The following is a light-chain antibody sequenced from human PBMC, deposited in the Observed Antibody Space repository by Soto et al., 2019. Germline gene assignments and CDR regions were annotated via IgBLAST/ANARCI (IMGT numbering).Light chain of an antibody. V-gene: IGKV1-5*01. CDR1: QSISSW. J-gene: IGKJ1*01. CDR3: QQYNYYRT. Sequence: DIQMTQSPSTLSASVGDRVTITCRASQSISSWLAWFQQKPGKAPKLLIYDASTLESGVPSRFGGSGSGTEFTLTISSLQPDDFATYYCQQYNYYRTFGQGTKVDIK. CDR2: DAS.